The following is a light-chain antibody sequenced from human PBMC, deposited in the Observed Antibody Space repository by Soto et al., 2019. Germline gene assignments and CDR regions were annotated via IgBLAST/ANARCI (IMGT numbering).Light chain of an antibody. J-gene: IGKJ3*01. CDR2: GAS. CDR1: PSVSSSY. CDR3: QQYGNSPFT. Sequence: EIVLTQSPGTLSLSPGERATLSCRASPSVSSSYLAWYQPKPGQAPRLLIYGASSRATGIPDRFSGSGSGTDFTLTISRLEPEDFAVYYCQQYGNSPFTFGPGTKVDIK. V-gene: IGKV3-20*01.